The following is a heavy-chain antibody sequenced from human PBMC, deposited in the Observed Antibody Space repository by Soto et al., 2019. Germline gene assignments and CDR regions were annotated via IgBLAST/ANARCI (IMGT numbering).Heavy chain of an antibody. CDR2: ISSDGHST. D-gene: IGHD6-6*01. CDR3: ATARPPY. CDR1: RITCSSYA. V-gene: IGHV3-64D*06. J-gene: IGHJ4*02. Sequence: GSLTISWSGSRITCSSYALHWVRQAPGKGLEFVSGISSDGHSTHYADSVKGRFTISRDDSKNTLYLQMSSLTAEDTAVYYCATARPPYWGQGTLVTVSS.